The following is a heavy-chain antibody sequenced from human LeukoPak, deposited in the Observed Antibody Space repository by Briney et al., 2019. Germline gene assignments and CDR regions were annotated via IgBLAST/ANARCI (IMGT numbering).Heavy chain of an antibody. J-gene: IGHJ6*02. V-gene: IGHV3-53*01. Sequence: GGSLRLSCAASGFTVSSNYMSWVRQAPGKGLEWVSVIYSGGSTYYADSVKGRLTISRDNSENTLYLQMSSLRSEDTGVYYCVRKEVGTLRAMDVWGQGTTVIVSS. CDR3: VRKEVGTLRAMDV. CDR1: GFTVSSNY. D-gene: IGHD1-26*01. CDR2: IYSGGST.